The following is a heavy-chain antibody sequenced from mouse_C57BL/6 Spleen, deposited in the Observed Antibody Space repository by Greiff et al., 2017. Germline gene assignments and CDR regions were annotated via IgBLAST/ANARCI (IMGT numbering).Heavy chain of an antibody. D-gene: IGHD2-4*01. J-gene: IGHJ4*01. CDR1: GFTFSSYT. Sequence: EVKLVESGGGLVKPGGSLKLSCAASGFTFSSYTMSWVRQTPEKRLEWVATISGGGGNTYYPDSVKGRFTISRDNAKNTLYLQMSSLRSEDTALYYCARQDDYDGGYYAMDYWGQGTSVTVSS. CDR3: ARQDDYDGGYYAMDY. CDR2: ISGGGGNT. V-gene: IGHV5-9*01.